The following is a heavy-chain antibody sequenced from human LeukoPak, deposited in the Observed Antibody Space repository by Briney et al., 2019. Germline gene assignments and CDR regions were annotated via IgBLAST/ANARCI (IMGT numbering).Heavy chain of an antibody. CDR1: GGSISSYY. J-gene: IGHJ4*02. CDR2: IYYSGST. Sequence: SETLSLTCTVSGGSISSYYWSWIRQPPGKGLEWIGYIYYSGSTSYNPSLKSRVTISADTSKSQFSLKLNSVTAADTALYYCAREVKVGNTDTGYYFDYWGQGILVTVSP. V-gene: IGHV4-59*01. CDR3: AREVKVGNTDTGYYFDY. D-gene: IGHD2/OR15-2a*01.